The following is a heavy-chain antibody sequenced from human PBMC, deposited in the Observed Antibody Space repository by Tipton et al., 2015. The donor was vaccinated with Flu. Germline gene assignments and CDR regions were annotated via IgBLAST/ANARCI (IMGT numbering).Heavy chain of an antibody. CDR2: INQDGSVK. CDR3: AKAVAAASSY. D-gene: IGHD6-13*01. J-gene: IGHJ4*02. Sequence: SLRLSCAASEFTFSSYWMHWVRQAPGKGLEWVANINQDGSVKYYVDSVKGRFTISRDNAKNSLFLQMNSLRVEDTAVYYCAKAVAAASSYWGQGTLVTVSS. V-gene: IGHV3-7*03. CDR1: EFTFSSYW.